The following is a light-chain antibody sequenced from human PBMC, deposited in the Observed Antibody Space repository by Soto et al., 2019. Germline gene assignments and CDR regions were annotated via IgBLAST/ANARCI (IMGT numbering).Light chain of an antibody. CDR3: QRYNSVPNT. CDR1: QGISSC. Sequence: DIQMTQSPSSLSASVGDRVTITCRASQGISSCLAWYQQKPGKVPKLLIYGASTLHSGVPSRFSGSGSGTDFTLTINSLQPEDVATYYYQRYNSVPNTFGPGTKVDIK. V-gene: IGKV1-27*01. J-gene: IGKJ3*01. CDR2: GAS.